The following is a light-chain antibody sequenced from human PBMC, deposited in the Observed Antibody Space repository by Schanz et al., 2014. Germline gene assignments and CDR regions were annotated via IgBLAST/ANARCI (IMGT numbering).Light chain of an antibody. V-gene: IGLV2-14*01. CDR2: DVT. CDR3: SSYSDSTPLETR. J-gene: IGLJ7*01. CDR1: SNDVGRYNF. Sequence: QSALTQPAFVSGSPGQSITISCTGTSNDVGRYNFVSWYQKHPGKAPRLILFDVTSRPSGVSDRFSGSKSGNTASLTISGLQAEDEADYYCSSYSDSTPLETRFGGGTQLTVL.